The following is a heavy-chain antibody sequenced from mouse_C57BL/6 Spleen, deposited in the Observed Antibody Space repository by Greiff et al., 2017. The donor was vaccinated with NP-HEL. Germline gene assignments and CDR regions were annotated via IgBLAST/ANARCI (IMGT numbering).Heavy chain of an antibody. D-gene: IGHD5-5*01. CDR3: ARGGLPRFAY. J-gene: IGHJ3*01. CDR1: GYAFSSSW. Sequence: QVQLKQSGPELVKPGASVKISCKASGYAFSSSWMNWVKQRPGKGLEWIGRIYPGDGDTNYNGKFKGKATLTADKSSSTAYMQLSSLTSEDSAVYFCARGGLPRFAYWGQGTLVTVSA. CDR2: IYPGDGDT. V-gene: IGHV1-82*01.